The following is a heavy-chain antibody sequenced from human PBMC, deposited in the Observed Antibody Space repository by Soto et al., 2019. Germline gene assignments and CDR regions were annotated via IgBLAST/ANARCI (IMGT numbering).Heavy chain of an antibody. V-gene: IGHV3-21*01. CDR3: ARNVLRYFDPSVPFDY. CDR2: ISSSSSYI. J-gene: IGHJ4*02. D-gene: IGHD3-9*01. Sequence: GGSLRLSCAASGFTFSSYSMNGVRQAPGKGLEWVSSISSSSSYIYYADSVKGRFTISRDNAKNSLYLQMNSLRAEDTAVYYSARNVLRYFDPSVPFDYWGQGTLVTVSS. CDR1: GFTFSSYS.